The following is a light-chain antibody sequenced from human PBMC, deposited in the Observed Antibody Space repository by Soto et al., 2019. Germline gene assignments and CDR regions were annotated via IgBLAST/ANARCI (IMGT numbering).Light chain of an antibody. CDR1: RDISVY. J-gene: IGKJ2*01. Sequence: DIQMTQSPSSLSASLGDRVTITCQASRDISVYLNWYQQKPGKPPKLIVYDASNLQTGVPSRFSGSGSGTHVSCTISSLQPEDIATNYCKQYDNLPKHTFGQGTTLEIK. CDR3: KQYDNLPKHT. CDR2: DAS. V-gene: IGKV1-33*01.